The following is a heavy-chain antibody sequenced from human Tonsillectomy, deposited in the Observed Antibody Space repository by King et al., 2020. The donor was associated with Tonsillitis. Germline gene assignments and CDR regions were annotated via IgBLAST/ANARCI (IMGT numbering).Heavy chain of an antibody. Sequence: VQLVESGAEVKKPGESLRISCKGSGYSFTSYWIIWVRQTPGKGLEWMGKIDPSDSYTNYSPSFQGHVTISADKSISTAYLQWSSLKASDTAMYYCARLHSYYYYMDVWGKGTTVTVPS. CDR1: GYSFTSYW. V-gene: IGHV5-10-1*03. CDR2: IDPSDSYT. CDR3: ARLHSYYYYMDV. J-gene: IGHJ6*03.